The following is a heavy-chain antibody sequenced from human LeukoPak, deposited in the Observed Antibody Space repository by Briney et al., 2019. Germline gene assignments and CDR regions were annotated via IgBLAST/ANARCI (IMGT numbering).Heavy chain of an antibody. CDR1: VFTFSSYG. Sequence: GRSLRLSCAASVFTFSSYGMHWVRQAPGKGLEWGAVISYDGSNKYYADSVKGRFTISRDNSKDTLYLQMNSLRAEDTAVYYCAVVAAPLDAFDIWGQGTMVTVSS. D-gene: IGHD2-15*01. CDR3: AVVAAPLDAFDI. CDR2: ISYDGSNK. J-gene: IGHJ3*02. V-gene: IGHV3-30*03.